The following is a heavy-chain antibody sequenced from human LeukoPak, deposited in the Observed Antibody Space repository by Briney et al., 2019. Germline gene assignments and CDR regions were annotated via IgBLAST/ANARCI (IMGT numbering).Heavy chain of an antibody. CDR3: AKDRNSGYCSGGSCYPLVY. CDR2: ISGSGGST. CDR1: GFTFSSYA. V-gene: IGHV3-23*01. Sequence: GGSLRLSCAASGFTFSSYAMSWVRQAPGKGLEWVSAISGSGGSTYYADSVKGRFTISRDNSKNTLYLQMNSLRAEDTAVYYCAKDRNSGYCSGGSCYPLVYWGQGTLVTVSS. J-gene: IGHJ4*02. D-gene: IGHD2-15*01.